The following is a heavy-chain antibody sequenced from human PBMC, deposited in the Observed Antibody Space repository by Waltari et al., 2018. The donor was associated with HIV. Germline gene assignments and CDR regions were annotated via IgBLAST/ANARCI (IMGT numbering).Heavy chain of an antibody. Sequence: EVQLVESGGGLVKPGGSLRLSCAASGFTFSSYSMNWVRQAPGKGLEWVSSISSSSSYIYYADSVKGRFTISRDNAKNSLYLQMNSLRAEDTAVYYCARVVLVWSGYYLYYYYYYGMDVWGQGTTVTVSS. J-gene: IGHJ6*02. D-gene: IGHD3-3*01. V-gene: IGHV3-21*01. CDR1: GFTFSSYS. CDR2: ISSSSSYI. CDR3: ARVVLVWSGYYLYYYYYYGMDV.